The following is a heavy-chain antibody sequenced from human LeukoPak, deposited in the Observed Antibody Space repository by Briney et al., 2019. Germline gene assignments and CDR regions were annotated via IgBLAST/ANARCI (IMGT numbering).Heavy chain of an antibody. Sequence: ASVKVSCKASGYTLTGYYMHWVRQAPGQGLEWMGWINPNSGGTNYAQKFQGRVTMTRDTSISTAYMELSRLRSDDTAVYYCARSGATWIGSYYFDYWGQGTLVTVSS. CDR2: INPNSGGT. V-gene: IGHV1-2*02. CDR1: GYTLTGYY. J-gene: IGHJ4*02. CDR3: ARSGATWIGSYYFDY. D-gene: IGHD1-26*01.